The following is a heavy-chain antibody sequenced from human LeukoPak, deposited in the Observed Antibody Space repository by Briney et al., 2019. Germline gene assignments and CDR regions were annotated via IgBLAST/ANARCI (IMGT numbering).Heavy chain of an antibody. CDR2: IYHSGST. J-gene: IGHJ3*02. D-gene: IGHD2-15*01. CDR3: ARIIVVVVAGEAFDI. V-gene: IGHV4-30-2*01. CDR1: GGSISSGGYY. Sequence: SETLSLTCTVSGGSISSGGYYWSWIRQPPGKGLEWIGYIYHSGSTYYNPSLKSRVTISVDTSKNQFSLKLSSVTAADTAVYYCARIIVVVVAGEAFDIWGQGTMVTVSS.